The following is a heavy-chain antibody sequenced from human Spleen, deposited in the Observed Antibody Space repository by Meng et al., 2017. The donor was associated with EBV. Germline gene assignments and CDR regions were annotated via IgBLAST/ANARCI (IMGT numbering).Heavy chain of an antibody. Sequence: QVQLLRSGAEVKKPGSSVKGSCKTSGGTFRSDAVSWVRQAPGQGLEWMGGLIPMSDAPYYAQKFQDRVTITADESTSTHYMDLSGLRSEDTAVYYCASESGRGFTPDYWGQGTLVTVSS. D-gene: IGHD3-10*01. CDR1: GGTFRSDA. CDR2: LIPMSDAP. CDR3: ASESGRGFTPDY. V-gene: IGHV1-69*01. J-gene: IGHJ4*02.